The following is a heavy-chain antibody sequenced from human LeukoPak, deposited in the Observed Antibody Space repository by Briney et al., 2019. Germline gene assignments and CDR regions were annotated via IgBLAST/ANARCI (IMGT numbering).Heavy chain of an antibody. Sequence: GGSLRLSCAASGFTFSSYSMNWVRQAPGKGLEWVSSISSSSSYIYYADSVKGRFTISRDNAKNSLYLQMNSLRAEDTAVYYCARLPERTIAVVNHTIDYWGQGTLVTVSS. J-gene: IGHJ4*02. CDR1: GFTFSSYS. CDR3: ARLPERTIAVVNHTIDY. D-gene: IGHD3-22*01. V-gene: IGHV3-21*01. CDR2: ISSSSSYI.